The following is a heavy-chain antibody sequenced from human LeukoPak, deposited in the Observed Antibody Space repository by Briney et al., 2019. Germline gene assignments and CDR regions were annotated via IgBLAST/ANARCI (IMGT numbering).Heavy chain of an antibody. Sequence: PGGSLRLSCAASGFTFSSYGMHWVRQAPGKGLEWVAVISYDGSNKYYADSVKGRFTISRDNSKNTLYLQMNSLRAEDTAVYYCAKDGSSVIFDYWGQGTLVTVSS. V-gene: IGHV3-30*18. D-gene: IGHD6-6*01. CDR3: AKDGSSVIFDY. CDR2: ISYDGSNK. J-gene: IGHJ4*02. CDR1: GFTFSSYG.